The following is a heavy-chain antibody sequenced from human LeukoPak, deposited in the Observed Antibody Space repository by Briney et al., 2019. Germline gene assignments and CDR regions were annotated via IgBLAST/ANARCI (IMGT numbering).Heavy chain of an antibody. J-gene: IGHJ4*02. CDR3: ARGGSGSYYDFDY. CDR2: INAGNGNT. Sequence: GASVKVSCKASGYTFTSYAMHWVRQAPGQRLEWMGWINAGNGNTKYSQKFQGRVTITRDTSASTAYMELRSLRSDDTAVYYCARGGSGSYYDFDYWGQGTLVTVSS. D-gene: IGHD1-26*01. V-gene: IGHV1-3*01. CDR1: GYTFTSYA.